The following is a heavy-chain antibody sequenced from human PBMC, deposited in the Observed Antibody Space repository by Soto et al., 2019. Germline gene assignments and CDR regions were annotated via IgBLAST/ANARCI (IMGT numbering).Heavy chain of an antibody. CDR3: ASGLYNHGSGGSCYDY. V-gene: IGHV4-39*01. CDR2: IYYSGST. Sequence: SETLSLTCTVSGGSISSSSYYWGWIRQPPGKGLEWIGSIYYSGSTYYNPSLKSRVTISVDTSKNQFSLKLSSVTAADTAVYYCASGLYNHGSGGSCYDYWGQGTLVTVSS. CDR1: GGSISSSSYY. J-gene: IGHJ4*02. D-gene: IGHD2-15*01.